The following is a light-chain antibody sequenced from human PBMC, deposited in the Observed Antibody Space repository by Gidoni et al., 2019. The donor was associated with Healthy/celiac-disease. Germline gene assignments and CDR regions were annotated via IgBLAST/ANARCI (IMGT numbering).Light chain of an antibody. CDR1: QSISRY. CDR2: AAS. J-gene: IGKJ2*01. CDR3: QQSYSTPLYT. V-gene: IGKV1-39*01. Sequence: DIQMTQSPSSLSASVGDRVTITCRASQSISRYLNWYQQKPGKAPKLLIYAASSFHSGVPSSCSGSGSGTDFTLTISSLQPEDFATYYCQQSYSTPLYTFGQGTKLEIK.